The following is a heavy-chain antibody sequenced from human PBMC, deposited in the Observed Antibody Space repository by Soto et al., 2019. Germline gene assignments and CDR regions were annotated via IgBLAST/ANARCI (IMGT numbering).Heavy chain of an antibody. J-gene: IGHJ5*02. CDR1: GYTFTSYD. CDR3: APITSGYGCFDP. V-gene: IGHV1-8*01. CDR2: MNPKSGNT. Sequence: QVQLVQSGAEVKKPGASVKVSCKASGYTFTSYDINWVRQATGQGLEWMGWMNPKSGNTGYAQKFQRRVTMTRNISISTADMELSSLRSEDTAVYYCAPITSGYGCFDPWGQGTLVTVSS. D-gene: IGHD3-22*01.